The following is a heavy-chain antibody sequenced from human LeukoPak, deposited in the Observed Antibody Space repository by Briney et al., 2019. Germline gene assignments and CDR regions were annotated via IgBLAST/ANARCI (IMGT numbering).Heavy chain of an antibody. J-gene: IGHJ5*02. CDR2: INYSGST. V-gene: IGHV4-34*01. CDR3: ARLTKKGPKTAAPLPWAPDDSNFGPQNWFVP. CDR1: GESFGGYY. Sequence: SETLSLTCAVYGESFGGYYWSWIRQPPGKGLEWIGEINYSGSTNYNPSLKSRVTISVDTSRNQFSLKLSSVTAADTAVYYCARLTKKGPKTAAPLPWAPDDSNFGPQNWFVPWGQGTLVTVSS. D-gene: IGHD2-21*02.